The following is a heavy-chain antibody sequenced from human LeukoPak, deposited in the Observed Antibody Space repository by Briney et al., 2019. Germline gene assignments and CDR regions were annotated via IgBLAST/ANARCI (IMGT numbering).Heavy chain of an antibody. CDR3: AREGVGRYYYYHYMDV. Sequence: GGSLRLSCAASGFTFSDYEMNWVRQAPGKGLEWISYISSSCSSIYYADSVKGRFSISRGNAKNSVYLQMSSLRLEDTAVYYWAREGVGRYYYYHYMDVWGKGTTVTIS. V-gene: IGHV3-48*03. CDR1: GFTFSDYE. J-gene: IGHJ6*03. CDR2: ISSSCSSI. D-gene: IGHD3-10*01.